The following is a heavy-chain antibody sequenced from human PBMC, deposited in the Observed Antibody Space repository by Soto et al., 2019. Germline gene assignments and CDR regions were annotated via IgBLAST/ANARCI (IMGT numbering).Heavy chain of an antibody. Sequence: DVQLLESGGGLVQPGGSLRLSCAASGFTFNSFAMNWVRQAPGRGLEWVSSISGSGGSTYHAYSVKGRFTISRDNSKNTLYLQMSSPRVEVTALYYWAKGAMGRGIIGWCDRWGQGSLVSVSS. CDR2: ISGSGGST. CDR1: GFTFNSFA. J-gene: IGHJ5*02. D-gene: IGHD3-10*01. V-gene: IGHV3-23*01. CDR3: AKGAMGRGIIGWCDR.